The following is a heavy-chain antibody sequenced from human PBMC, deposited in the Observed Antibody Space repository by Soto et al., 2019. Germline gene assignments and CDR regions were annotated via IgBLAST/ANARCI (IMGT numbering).Heavy chain of an antibody. J-gene: IGHJ4*02. CDR2: ISSSSTI. V-gene: IGHV3-48*01. CDR1: GFTFSSYS. D-gene: IGHD3-10*01. CDR3: ARDWGLVITMVRGVIDY. Sequence: EVQLVESGGGLVQPGGSLRLSCAASGFTFSSYSMNWVRQAPGKGLEWVSYISSSSTIYYADSVKGRFTISRDNAKNSLYLQMNSLRAEDTAVYYCARDWGLVITMVRGVIDYWGQGTLVTVSS.